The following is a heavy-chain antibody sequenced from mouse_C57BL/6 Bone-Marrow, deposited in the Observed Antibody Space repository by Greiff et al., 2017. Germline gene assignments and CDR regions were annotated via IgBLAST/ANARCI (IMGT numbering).Heavy chain of an antibody. CDR1: GYTFTDYY. CDR2: INPNNGGT. J-gene: IGHJ4*01. D-gene: IGHD1-1*01. CDR3: ARFAPFYYGSSYYAMDY. Sequence: EVQLQQSGPELVKPGASVKISCKASGYTFTDYYMNWVKQSHGKSLEWIGDINPNNGGTSYNQKFKGKATLTVDKSSSTAYMELRSLTSEDSAVYYCARFAPFYYGSSYYAMDYWGQGTSVTVSS. V-gene: IGHV1-26*01.